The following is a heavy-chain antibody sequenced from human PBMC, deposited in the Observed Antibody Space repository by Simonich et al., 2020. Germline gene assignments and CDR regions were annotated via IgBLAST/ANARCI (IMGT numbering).Heavy chain of an antibody. CDR3: ARGKGWKNAFDI. V-gene: IGHV4-34*01. J-gene: IGHJ3*02. CDR2: INHSGYT. D-gene: IGHD1-1*01. Sequence: QVQLQQWGAGLLKPSETLSLTCAVYGGSFSGYYWSWIRQPPGKGLEWIGEINHSGYTNYNPSLKSRVTISVDKSKNQFSLKLSSVTAADTAVYYCARGKGWKNAFDIWGQGTMVTVSS. CDR1: GGSFSGYY.